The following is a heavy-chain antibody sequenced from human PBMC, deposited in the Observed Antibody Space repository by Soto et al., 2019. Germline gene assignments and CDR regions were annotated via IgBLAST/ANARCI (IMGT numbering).Heavy chain of an antibody. CDR1: GYTLTELS. D-gene: IGHD3-9*01. Sequence: ASVKVSCKVSGYTLTELSMHWVRQAPGKGLEWMGGFDPEDGETNYAQKLQGRVTMTEDTSTDTAYMELRSLRSDDTAVYYCASRLQYDILTAYLPRASDAFDIWGQGTMVTVSS. J-gene: IGHJ3*02. CDR3: ASRLQYDILTAYLPRASDAFDI. CDR2: FDPEDGET. V-gene: IGHV1-24*01.